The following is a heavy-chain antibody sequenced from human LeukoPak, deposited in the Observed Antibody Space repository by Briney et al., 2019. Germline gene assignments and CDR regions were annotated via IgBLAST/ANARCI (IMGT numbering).Heavy chain of an antibody. Sequence: SETLSLTCTVSGGSISSYYWSWIRQPAGKGLEWIGRIYTSGSTNYNPSLKSRVTMSVDTSKNQFSLKLSSVTAADTAVYYCARDPGGSRPWHYYYYMDVWGKGTTVTVSS. V-gene: IGHV4-4*07. CDR3: ARDPGGSRPWHYYYYMDV. J-gene: IGHJ6*03. D-gene: IGHD2-15*01. CDR1: GGSISSYY. CDR2: IYTSGST.